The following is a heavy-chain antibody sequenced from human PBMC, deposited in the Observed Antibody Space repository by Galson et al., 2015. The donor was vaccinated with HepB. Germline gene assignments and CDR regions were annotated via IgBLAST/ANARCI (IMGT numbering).Heavy chain of an antibody. D-gene: IGHD3-3*01. J-gene: IGHJ4*02. CDR1: GFTFSNYA. V-gene: IGHV3-23*01. CDR2: ITGSGDIT. CDR3: AKAPRLSTTMIDF. Sequence: SLRLSCAASGFTFSNYAMSWVRQAPGKGLEWVSVITGSGDITYYADSVKGRFTISRDNSKDTLYLQLNSLRADDTAEYYCAKAPRLSTTMIDFWGQGTLVTVSS.